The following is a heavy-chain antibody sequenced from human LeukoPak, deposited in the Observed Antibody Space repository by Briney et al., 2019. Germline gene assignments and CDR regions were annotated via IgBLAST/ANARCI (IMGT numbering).Heavy chain of an antibody. D-gene: IGHD3-22*01. CDR3: ARAGYYDSSGFYAPDAFDI. CDR2: ISGSGGST. Sequence: PGGSLRLSCAASGFTFSSYAMSWVRQAPGKGLEWVSAISGSGGSTYYEDSVKGRFTISRDSSKNTLFLQMNSLRVGDTAVYYCARAGYYDSSGFYAPDAFDIWGQGTVVTVSS. J-gene: IGHJ3*02. CDR1: GFTFSSYA. V-gene: IGHV3-23*01.